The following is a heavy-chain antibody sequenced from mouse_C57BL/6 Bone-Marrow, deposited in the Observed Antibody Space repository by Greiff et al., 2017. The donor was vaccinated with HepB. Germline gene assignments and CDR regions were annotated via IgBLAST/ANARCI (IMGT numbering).Heavy chain of an antibody. D-gene: IGHD1-1*01. CDR1: GFTFSSYA. CDR3: ARGHYGRDY. J-gene: IGHJ2*01. V-gene: IGHV5-4*01. Sequence: EVQGVESGGGLVKPGGSLKLSCAASGFTFSSYAMSWVRQTPEKRLEWVATISDGGSYSYYPDNVKGRFTISRDNAKNNLYLQMSHLKSEDTAMYYCARGHYGRDYWGQGTTLTVSS. CDR2: ISDGGSYS.